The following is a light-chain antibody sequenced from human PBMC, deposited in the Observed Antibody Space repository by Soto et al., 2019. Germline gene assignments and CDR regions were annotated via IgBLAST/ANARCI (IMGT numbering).Light chain of an antibody. CDR1: SSDICAYAY. J-gene: IGLJ1*01. V-gene: IGLV2-14*01. CDR3: FSFTTTRTNV. CDR2: EVN. Sequence: SALTQPASLSWSPGQSITISCTGTSSDICAYAYVSWFQQHPGKAPKLMISEVNNRPSGVSNRLSGSKSGNTAYLTISGLQVADEAEYGGFSFTTTRTNVFGPGTKVTVL.